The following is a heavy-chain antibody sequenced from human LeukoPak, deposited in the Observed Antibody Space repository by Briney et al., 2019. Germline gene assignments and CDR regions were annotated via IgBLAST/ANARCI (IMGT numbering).Heavy chain of an antibody. V-gene: IGHV3-48*01. CDR3: AREEKALLDY. Sequence: GGSLRLSCAASGFTFSNNAMNWVRQAPGKGLEWVSYISSSSSTIYYADSVKGRFTTSRDNAKNSLYLQMNSLRVEDTAVYYCAREEKALLDYWGQGTLVTVSS. J-gene: IGHJ4*02. CDR1: GFTFSNNA. CDR2: ISSSSSTI.